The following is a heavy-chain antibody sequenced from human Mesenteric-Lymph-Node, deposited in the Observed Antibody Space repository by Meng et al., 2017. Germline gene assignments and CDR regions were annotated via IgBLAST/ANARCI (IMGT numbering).Heavy chain of an antibody. Sequence: GESLKISCAASGFTFSSYGMHWVRQAPGKGLVWVSRINSDGSTTTYADSVKGRFTISRDNAKSTLYLQMNSLRAEDTAVYYCASVPYYYDSSGFYFHSWGQGTLVTVAS. CDR3: ASVPYYYDSSGFYFHS. D-gene: IGHD3-22*01. V-gene: IGHV3-74*01. CDR2: INSDGSTT. CDR1: GFTFSSYG. J-gene: IGHJ4*02.